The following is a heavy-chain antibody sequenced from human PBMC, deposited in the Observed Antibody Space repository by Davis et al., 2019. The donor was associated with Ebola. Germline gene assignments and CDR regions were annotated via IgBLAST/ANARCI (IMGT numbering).Heavy chain of an antibody. J-gene: IGHJ4*02. Sequence: GESLKISCAASGFTFSSYGMHWVRQAPGKGLEWVAVIWYDGSNKYYADSVKGRFTISRDNSKNTLYLQMNSLRAEDTAIYYCAREPNYSSGYYFDSWGQGVLVTVSS. V-gene: IGHV3-33*08. D-gene: IGHD6-19*01. CDR1: GFTFSSYG. CDR3: AREPNYSSGYYFDS. CDR2: IWYDGSNK.